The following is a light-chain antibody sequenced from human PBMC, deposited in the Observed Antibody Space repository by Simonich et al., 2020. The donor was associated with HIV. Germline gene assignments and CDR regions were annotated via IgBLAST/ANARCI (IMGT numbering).Light chain of an antibody. J-gene: IGLJ2*01. V-gene: IGLV2-14*03. CDR3: SSYTGSSTWV. CDR1: SSDVGGYNY. Sequence: QSALTQPASVSGSPGQSITIPCTGTSSDVGGYNYVSWYQQPPGKAPKLMIYDVSNRPAGVSNRFSGSKSGNTASLTISGLQAEDEADYYCSSYTGSSTWVFGGGTKLTVL. CDR2: DVS.